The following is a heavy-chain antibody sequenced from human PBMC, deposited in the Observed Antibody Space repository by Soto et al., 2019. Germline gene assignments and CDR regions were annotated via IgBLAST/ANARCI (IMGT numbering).Heavy chain of an antibody. CDR3: AKDHMAWAGLFAS. V-gene: IGHV3-9*01. J-gene: IGHJ4*02. Sequence: EVQLMESGGGLVQPGRSLRLSCAASGFTFDNYAMHWVRHVPGKGLEWVSGVSWNSGNIGYADSVKGRFTISRDNAQNSLYLQMNSLRSEDTAFYYCAKDHMAWAGLFASWGQGTLVTVSS. CDR2: VSWNSGNI. D-gene: IGHD6-19*01. CDR1: GFTFDNYA.